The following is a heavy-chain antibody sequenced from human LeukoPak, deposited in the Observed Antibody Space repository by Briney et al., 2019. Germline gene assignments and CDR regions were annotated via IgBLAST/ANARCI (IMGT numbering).Heavy chain of an antibody. J-gene: IGHJ6*02. D-gene: IGHD2-15*01. V-gene: IGHV3-23*01. Sequence: GGSLRLSCAASGFTFSSYATSWVRQAPGKGLEWVSGVSGSGGSTYYADSVKGRFTISRDRSKNTLYLQMNSLRAEDTAVYYCAKAVVAASPFYDGMDVRGQGTTVTVSS. CDR3: AKAVVAASPFYDGMDV. CDR2: VSGSGGST. CDR1: GFTFSSYA.